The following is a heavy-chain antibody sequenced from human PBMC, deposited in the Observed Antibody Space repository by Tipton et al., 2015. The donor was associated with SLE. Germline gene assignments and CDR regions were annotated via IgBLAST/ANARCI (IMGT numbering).Heavy chain of an antibody. V-gene: IGHV4-34*01. CDR2: INHSGST. CDR3: ARHGPGMVVTPRAFDI. J-gene: IGHJ3*02. D-gene: IGHD4-23*01. Sequence: TLSLTCAVYGGSFSGYYWSWIRQPPGKGLEWVGEINHSGSTNYNPSLKSRVTISVDTSKNQFSLKLSSVTAADTAVYYRARHGPGMVVTPRAFDIWGQGTMVTVSS. CDR1: GGSFSGYY.